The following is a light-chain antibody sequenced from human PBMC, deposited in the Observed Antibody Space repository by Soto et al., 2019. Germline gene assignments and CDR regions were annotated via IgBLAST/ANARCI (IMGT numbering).Light chain of an antibody. CDR2: GAS. CDR3: QQYNNWPWT. Sequence: EIVMTQSPATLSVSLGERATLSCRASQSLSSNLAWYQLKPGQAPRLLIYGASTSATGIPARFSGSGSGTEFTLTISSLQSEDFAVYYCQQYNNWPWTFGEGTKVDFK. CDR1: QSLSSN. J-gene: IGKJ1*01. V-gene: IGKV3-15*01.